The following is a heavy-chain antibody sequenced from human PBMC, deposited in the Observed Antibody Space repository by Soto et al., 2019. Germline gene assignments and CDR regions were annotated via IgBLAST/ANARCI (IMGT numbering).Heavy chain of an antibody. V-gene: IGHV4-34*01. J-gene: IGHJ4*02. CDR3: ARLRGGVIDY. CDR2: INHSGST. D-gene: IGHD3-16*01. CDR1: GGSFSGYY. Sequence: QVQLQQWGAGLLKPSETLSLTCAVYGGSFSGYYWSWIRQPPGKGLEWIGEINHSGSTNYNTSLKSRVTISVDTSKNQFSLKLSSVTAADTAGDYCARLRGGVIDYWGQGTLVTVSS.